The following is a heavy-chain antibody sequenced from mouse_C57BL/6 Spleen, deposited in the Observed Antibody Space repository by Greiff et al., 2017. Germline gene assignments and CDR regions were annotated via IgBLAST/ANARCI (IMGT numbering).Heavy chain of an antibody. CDR3: ARSPPYGNYEYFDV. CDR2: INPSTGGT. V-gene: IGHV1-42*01. J-gene: IGHJ1*03. CDR1: GYSFTGYY. Sequence: VQLQQSGPELVKPGASVKISCKASGYSFTGYYLNWVKQSPEKSLEWIGEINPSTGGTTYNQKFKAKATLTVDKSSSPAYMQLKSLTSEDSAVYYCARSPPYGNYEYFDVWGTGTTVTVSS. D-gene: IGHD2-1*01.